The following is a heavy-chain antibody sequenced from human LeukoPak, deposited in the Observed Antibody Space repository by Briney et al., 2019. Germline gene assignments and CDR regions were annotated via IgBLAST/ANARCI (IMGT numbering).Heavy chain of an antibody. V-gene: IGHV4-4*07. CDR3: ARAYSSSPEGGTSWFDP. CDR1: GGSISSYY. Sequence: SETLSLTCTVWGGSISSYYWSWIRQPAGKGLEWIGRIYTSGSTNYNPSLKSRVTMSVDTSKNQFSLKLSSVTAADTAVYYCARAYSSSPEGGTSWFDPWGQGTLVTVS. J-gene: IGHJ5*02. CDR2: IYTSGST. D-gene: IGHD6-6*01.